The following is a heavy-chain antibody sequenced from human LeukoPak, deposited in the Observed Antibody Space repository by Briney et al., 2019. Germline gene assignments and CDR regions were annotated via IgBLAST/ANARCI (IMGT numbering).Heavy chain of an antibody. V-gene: IGHV4-59*01. D-gene: IGHD4-11*01. Sequence: SETLSLTCTVSGGSISSYYWSWIRHPPGEGREWIGYIYYSGSTHYNPSLKRRVTISVDTSKNQFSLKLSSVTAADTAVYYWARDGVTKYYFDYWGQGTLVTVSS. CDR2: IYYSGST. CDR3: ARDGVTKYYFDY. J-gene: IGHJ4*02. CDR1: GGSISSYY.